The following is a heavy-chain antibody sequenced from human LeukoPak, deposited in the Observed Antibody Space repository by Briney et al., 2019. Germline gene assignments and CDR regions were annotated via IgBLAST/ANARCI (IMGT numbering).Heavy chain of an antibody. CDR3: AKYLASGSYYKLPH. Sequence: GGSLRLSCAASGFTFSSYAMSWVRQAPGKGLEWVSTISGSGAYTYYADSVKGRFTISRDNSKNTLYLQMNSLRAEDTAVYYCAKYLASGSYYKLPHWGQGTLVTVSS. V-gene: IGHV3-23*01. CDR2: ISGSGAYT. CDR1: GFTFSSYA. D-gene: IGHD3-10*01. J-gene: IGHJ1*01.